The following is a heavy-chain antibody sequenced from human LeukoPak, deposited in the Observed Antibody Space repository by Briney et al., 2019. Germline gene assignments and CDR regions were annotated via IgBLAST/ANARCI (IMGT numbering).Heavy chain of an antibody. J-gene: IGHJ4*02. CDR1: GGTFSSYA. V-gene: IGHV1-69*05. Sequence: SVKVSCKASGGTFSSYAISWVRQAPGQGREWMGGIIPIFGTANYAQKFQGRVTITTDESTSTAYMELSSLRSEDTAVYYCARLYSSSSGGFDYWGQGTLVTVSS. CDR2: IIPIFGTA. CDR3: ARLYSSSSGGFDY. D-gene: IGHD6-6*01.